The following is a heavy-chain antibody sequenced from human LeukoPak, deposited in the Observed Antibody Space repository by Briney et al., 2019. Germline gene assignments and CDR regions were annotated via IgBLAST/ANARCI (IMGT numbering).Heavy chain of an antibody. J-gene: IGHJ4*02. CDR2: ISAYNGNT. D-gene: IGHD4-17*01. CDR1: GYTFTSYG. CDR3: ARDYYGDYSGDY. V-gene: IGHV1-18*01. Sequence: ASVKVSCKASGYTFTSYGISWVRQAPGQGLEWMGWISAYNGNTNYAQKLQGRVTMTTDTSTSTAYLELRSLRSDDTAVYYCARDYYGDYSGDYWGQGTLVTVSS.